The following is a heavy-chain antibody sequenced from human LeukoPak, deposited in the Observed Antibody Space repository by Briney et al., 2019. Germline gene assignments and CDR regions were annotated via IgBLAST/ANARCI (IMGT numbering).Heavy chain of an antibody. CDR2: ISHSGSEK. Sequence: GSLRLSCAASGFTFNTFSMYWVRQAPGKGLEWVALISHSGSEKYYADSVEGRFTISRDNSRNTLYLQMNSLSVEDTAFYYCAKDLANSWTTDYWGQGTLVTVSS. CDR3: AKDLANSWTTDY. D-gene: IGHD1-1*01. CDR1: GFTFNTFS. J-gene: IGHJ4*02. V-gene: IGHV3-30-3*01.